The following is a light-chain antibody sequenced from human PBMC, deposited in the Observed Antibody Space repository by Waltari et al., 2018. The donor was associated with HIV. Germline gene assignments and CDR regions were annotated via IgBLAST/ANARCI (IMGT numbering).Light chain of an antibody. V-gene: IGKV3-20*01. CDR3: QQYGLSPIT. Sequence: EIVLTQSPGTLSLSPGERATLPCTASESVDTRHLAWYQQKPGQPPRLLIYRISNRATGIPDRFDGSGSGTDFTLTISRLEPEDFAVYYCQQYGLSPITFGQGTRLEIK. CDR2: RIS. CDR1: ESVDTRH. J-gene: IGKJ5*01.